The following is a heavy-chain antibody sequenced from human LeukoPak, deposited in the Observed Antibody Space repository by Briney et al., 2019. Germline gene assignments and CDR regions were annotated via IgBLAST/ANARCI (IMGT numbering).Heavy chain of an antibody. Sequence: SETLSLTCAVSGGSISSSNWWSWVRQPPGKGPEWIGEIYHSGSTNYNPSLKSRVTISVDKSKNQFSLKLSSVTAADTAVYYCARELAYCGGDCYSGPFEDYYYGMDVWGQGTTVTVSS. D-gene: IGHD2-21*02. CDR3: ARELAYCGGDCYSGPFEDYYYGMDV. J-gene: IGHJ6*02. CDR1: GGSISSSNW. CDR2: IYHSGST. V-gene: IGHV4-4*02.